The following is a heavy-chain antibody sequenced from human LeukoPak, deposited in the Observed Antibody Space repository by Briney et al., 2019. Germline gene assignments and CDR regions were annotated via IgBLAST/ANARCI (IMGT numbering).Heavy chain of an antibody. CDR3: AKDQAGVATYFDY. J-gene: IGHJ4*02. CDR2: IRYDGSNK. V-gene: IGHV3-30*02. D-gene: IGHD5-12*01. CDR1: GFTFSSYE. Sequence: GGSLRLSCAASGFTFSSYEMNWVRQAPGKGLEWVAFIRYDGSNKYYADSVKGRFTISRDNSKNTLYLQMNSLRAEDTAVYYCAKDQAGVATYFDYWGQGTLVTVSS.